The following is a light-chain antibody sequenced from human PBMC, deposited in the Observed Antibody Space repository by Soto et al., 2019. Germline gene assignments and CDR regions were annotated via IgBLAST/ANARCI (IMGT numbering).Light chain of an antibody. CDR1: QSISRW. V-gene: IGKV1-5*01. J-gene: IGKJ5*01. CDR2: DAS. CDR3: QQYNSFSLIT. Sequence: DIGMTQSPSTLSGSVGDTVTITWGGSQSISRWLAWYQQKPGKAPKILISDASILENGIPSRFRGTGSATEFTLTISNLKPADFATYFCQQYNSFSLITFGQGTRLEIK.